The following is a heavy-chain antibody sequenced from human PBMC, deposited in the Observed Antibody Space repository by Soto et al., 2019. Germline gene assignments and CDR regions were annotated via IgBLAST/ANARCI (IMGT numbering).Heavy chain of an antibody. CDR1: GGSIRSGGYF. D-gene: IGHD1-20*01. CDR2: IYYKSGST. V-gene: IGHV4-31*03. CDR3: RRDKPLPYNSNSGKGDYGMAG. Sequence: QVQLQESGPGLVKPSQTLSLTCIVSGGSIRSGGYFWSCIRQPPGKGLGWIGNIYYKSGSTYYTPSLTSRVSIAVDASKNQLSLDLRSVPAADTAVYFCRRDKPLPYNSNSGKGDYGMAGWGQGTTVIVS. J-gene: IGHJ6*02.